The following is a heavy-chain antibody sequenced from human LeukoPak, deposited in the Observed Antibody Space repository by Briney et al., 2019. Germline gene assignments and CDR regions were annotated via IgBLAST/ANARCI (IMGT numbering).Heavy chain of an antibody. J-gene: IGHJ4*02. CDR2: INHNGGNT. CDR3: ARHVVAVGFDY. V-gene: IGHV3-23*01. CDR1: GFTFSTYA. D-gene: IGHD3-22*01. Sequence: GGSLRLSCAASGFTFSTYAMNWVRQAPGKGLEWVSTINHNGGNTYYADSVKGRFTISRDNAKNSLYLQMNSLRAEDTAVYYCARHVVAVGFDYWGQGTLVTVSS.